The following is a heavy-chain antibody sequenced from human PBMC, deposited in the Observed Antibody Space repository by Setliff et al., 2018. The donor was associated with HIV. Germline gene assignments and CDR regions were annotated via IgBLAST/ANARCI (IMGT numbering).Heavy chain of an antibody. J-gene: IGHJ5*02. CDR2: ISSSSSYI. V-gene: IGHV3-21*01. Sequence: NPGGSLRLSCVASGFTFSSYSMNWVRQAPGKGLEWVSSISSSSSYIEYAQTVKGRFTISRDNAKNSLSLLMTSLRADDTAVYYCARDSSTSSGVVWFDPWGQGTLVTVSS. D-gene: IGHD2-2*01. CDR3: ARDSSTSSGVVWFDP. CDR1: GFTFSSYS.